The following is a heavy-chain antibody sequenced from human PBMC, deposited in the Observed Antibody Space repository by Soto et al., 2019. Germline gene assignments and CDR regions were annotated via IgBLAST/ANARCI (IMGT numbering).Heavy chain of an antibody. CDR1: GFTVSSNY. Sequence: GGSLRLSCAASGFTVSSNYMTWVRQAPGKGLEWVSAIYSGGSTYYADSVKGRFTISRDNSKNTLYLQMNSLRAEDTAVYYCAKARSTAEILIDYWGLGTLVTVSP. CDR2: IYSGGST. V-gene: IGHV3-53*01. J-gene: IGHJ4*02. CDR3: AKARSTAEILIDY. D-gene: IGHD6-13*01.